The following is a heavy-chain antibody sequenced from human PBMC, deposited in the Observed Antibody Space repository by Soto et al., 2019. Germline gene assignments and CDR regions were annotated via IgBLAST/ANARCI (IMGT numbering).Heavy chain of an antibody. CDR2: ISSSSSYI. CDR1: GFTFSSYS. Sequence: GGSLRLSCAASGFTFSSYSMNWVRQAPGKGLEWVSSISSSSSYIYYADSVKGRFTISRDNAKNSLYLQMNSLRAEDTAVYYCARDQQGGYSSSWYYWFDPWGQGTLVTVSS. CDR3: ARDQQGGYSSSWYYWFDP. J-gene: IGHJ5*02. D-gene: IGHD6-13*01. V-gene: IGHV3-21*01.